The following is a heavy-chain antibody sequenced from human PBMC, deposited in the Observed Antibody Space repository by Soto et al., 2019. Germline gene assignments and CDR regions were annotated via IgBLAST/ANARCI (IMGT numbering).Heavy chain of an antibody. Sequence: PSQTLSLTCAISGGSVSSNSAAWNWIRQSPSRGLEWLGRTYYRSKWYNDYAVSVKSRITINPDTSKNQFSLQLNSVTPEDTAVYYCARGGVGATGLYYGMDVWGQGTTVTVSS. D-gene: IGHD1-26*01. CDR1: GGSVSSNSAA. V-gene: IGHV6-1*01. CDR2: TYYRSKWYN. CDR3: ARGGVGATGLYYGMDV. J-gene: IGHJ6*02.